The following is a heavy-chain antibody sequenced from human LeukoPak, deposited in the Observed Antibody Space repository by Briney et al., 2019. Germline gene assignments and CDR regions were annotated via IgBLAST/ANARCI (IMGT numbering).Heavy chain of an antibody. CDR1: GGSISSGDYY. CDR2: IYYSGST. D-gene: IGHD1-26*01. Sequence: PSQTLSLACTVSGGSISSGDYYWSWIRQPPGKGLEWIGYIYYSGSTYYNPSLKSRVTISVDTSKNQFSLKLSSATAADTAVYYCARAHAPLVGATFDYWGQGTLVTVSS. CDR3: ARAHAPLVGATFDY. J-gene: IGHJ4*02. V-gene: IGHV4-30-4*08.